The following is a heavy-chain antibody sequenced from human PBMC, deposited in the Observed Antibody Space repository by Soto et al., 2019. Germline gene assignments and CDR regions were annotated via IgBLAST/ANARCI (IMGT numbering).Heavy chain of an antibody. D-gene: IGHD2-15*01. J-gene: IGHJ6*02. CDR1: GFSLSTSGVG. CDR3: AHVLVVVANYGMDV. CDR2: IYWDDDK. V-gene: IGHV2-5*02. Sequence: QITLKESGPTLVKPTQTLTLTCTFSGFSLSTSGVGVGWIRQPPGKALEWLALIYWDDDKRYSPSLTSRLTITNATSKNQVVLTMTNMDPVDTATYSSAHVLVVVANYGMDVWGQGTTVTVSS.